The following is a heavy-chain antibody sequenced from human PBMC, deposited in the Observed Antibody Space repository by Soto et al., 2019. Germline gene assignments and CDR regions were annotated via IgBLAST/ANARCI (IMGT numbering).Heavy chain of an antibody. CDR1: GFALSGYW. CDR3: ARWESGDWYLGI. V-gene: IGHV3-7*03. J-gene: IGHJ4*02. Sequence: EVQLVESGGGLVQPGGSLRLSCAASGFALSGYWMTWVRQAPGKGLEWVASINPDGTLQYYVDSVKGRFTISRDNADNSLFLQMISLRVEDTAVYYCARWESGDWYLGIWGQGTLVTVSS. D-gene: IGHD2-21*02. CDR2: INPDGTLQ.